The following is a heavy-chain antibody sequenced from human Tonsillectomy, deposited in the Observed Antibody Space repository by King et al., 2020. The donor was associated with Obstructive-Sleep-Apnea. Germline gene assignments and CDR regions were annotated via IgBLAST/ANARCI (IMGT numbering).Heavy chain of an antibody. D-gene: IGHD4-11*01. CDR1: GFTFSSYG. Sequence: VQLVESGGGVVQPGRSLRLSCAASGFTFSSYGMHWVRQAPGKGLEWVAVISYDGSNTYYADSVKGRFTISRDNSKNTLYLQMNSLRAEDTAVYYCAKEKTTVTSWFDPWGQGTLVTVSS. CDR3: AKEKTTVTSWFDP. J-gene: IGHJ5*02. V-gene: IGHV3-30*18. CDR2: ISYDGSNT.